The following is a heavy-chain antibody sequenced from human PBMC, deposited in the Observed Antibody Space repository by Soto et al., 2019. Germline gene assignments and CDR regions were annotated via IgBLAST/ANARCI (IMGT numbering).Heavy chain of an antibody. V-gene: IGHV3-74*01. Sequence: EVQLVESGGGLVQPGGSLRLSCAASGFTFFAYWIHWVRQVPGKGLVWVSRINSDGSHTSYADSVRGRFTISRDNPKHTGYLQMNSVTAEDTAAYYCAKEGEYGEYASETWFDTWGQGSLVTVSS. CDR3: AKEGEYGEYASETWFDT. CDR1: GFTFFAYW. CDR2: INSDGSHT. D-gene: IGHD4-17*01. J-gene: IGHJ5*02.